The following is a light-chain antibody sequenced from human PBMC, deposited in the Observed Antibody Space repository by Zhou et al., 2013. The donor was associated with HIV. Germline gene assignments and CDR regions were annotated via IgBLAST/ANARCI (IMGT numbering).Light chain of an antibody. J-gene: IGKJ4*01. CDR2: ATS. Sequence: EIVLTQSPGTLSLSPGERATLSCRASQTISNSYLAWYQQKPGQAPRLLIYATSNRATGIPDRFSGSGSGTDFTLTISSLEPEDFAVYYCQQYGSSPLTFGGGTKVEIK. V-gene: IGKV3-20*01. CDR1: QTISNSY. CDR3: QQYGSSPLT.